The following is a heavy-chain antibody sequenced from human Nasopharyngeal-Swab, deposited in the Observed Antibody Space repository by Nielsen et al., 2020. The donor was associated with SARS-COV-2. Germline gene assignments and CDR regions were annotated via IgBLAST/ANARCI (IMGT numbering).Heavy chain of an antibody. J-gene: IGHJ4*02. Sequence: GESLKISCAASGFTFSDSYMTWVRQAPGKGLESVSYISGNSDVTNYADSVRGRFTISRDNAKNSLYLQMDSLRAGDTAVYYCAKDVHGDYGGIDYWGQGILVTVSS. CDR1: GFTFSDSY. CDR2: ISGNSDVT. D-gene: IGHD4-17*01. CDR3: AKDVHGDYGGIDY. V-gene: IGHV3-11*06.